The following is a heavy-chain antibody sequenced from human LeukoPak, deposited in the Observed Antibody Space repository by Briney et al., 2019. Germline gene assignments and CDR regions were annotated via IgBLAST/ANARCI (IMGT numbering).Heavy chain of an antibody. J-gene: IGHJ4*02. CDR3: AKEYTGTFSPFPSYFDN. Sequence: GGSLRLSCAASGFTFSSYAMSWVRQAPGKGLEWASAISGSGGSTYYADSVKGRFTISRDNSKNTLYLQMNSLRAEDTAVYYCAKEYTGTFSPFPSYFDNWGQGTLVTVSS. D-gene: IGHD1-26*01. V-gene: IGHV3-23*01. CDR2: ISGSGGST. CDR1: GFTFSSYA.